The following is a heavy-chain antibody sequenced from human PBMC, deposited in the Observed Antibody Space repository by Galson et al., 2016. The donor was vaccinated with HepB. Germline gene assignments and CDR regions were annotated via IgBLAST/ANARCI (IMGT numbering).Heavy chain of an antibody. CDR3: STVSGPLDY. J-gene: IGHJ4*02. CDR2: INSDGTTT. CDR1: GFTFSRFW. D-gene: IGHD3-16*01. V-gene: IGHV3-74*03. Sequence: SLRLSCAASGFTFSRFWMHWVRQAPGKGLVWVSRINSDGTTTTYADSVKGRFTISRDNAKNTLYLQMNSLRAEDTAVYYCSTVSGPLDYWGQGTLVTVSS.